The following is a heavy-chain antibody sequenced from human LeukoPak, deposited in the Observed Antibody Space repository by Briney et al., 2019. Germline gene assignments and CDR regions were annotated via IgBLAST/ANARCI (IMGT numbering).Heavy chain of an antibody. V-gene: IGHV3-48*04. J-gene: IGHJ4*02. D-gene: IGHD5-24*01. CDR3: ARGRGMATRLRYFDY. Sequence: GGSLRLSCTAPGFTFSSYSMNWVRQAPGKGLEWVSYISSSSSAIYYADSVKGRFTISRDNAKNSLYLQMNSLRAEDTAVYYCARGRGMATRLRYFDYWGQGTLVTVSS. CDR2: ISSSSSAI. CDR1: GFTFSSYS.